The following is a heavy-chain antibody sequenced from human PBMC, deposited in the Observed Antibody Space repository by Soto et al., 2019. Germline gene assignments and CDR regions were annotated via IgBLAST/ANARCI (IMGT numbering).Heavy chain of an antibody. CDR2: ISGGAT. CDR3: AKDCYGDLLNWFDP. D-gene: IGHD4-17*01. Sequence: EVQLLESGGGLVQPGGSLRLSCAASGFTFSNYAMTWVRQAPGKGLEWVSAISGGATSYADSVKGRFTISRDDSKNTLSLQMNSLRPEDTAVYYCAKDCYGDLLNWFDPCGQGNLVPVSS. V-gene: IGHV3-23*01. CDR1: GFTFSNYA. J-gene: IGHJ5*02.